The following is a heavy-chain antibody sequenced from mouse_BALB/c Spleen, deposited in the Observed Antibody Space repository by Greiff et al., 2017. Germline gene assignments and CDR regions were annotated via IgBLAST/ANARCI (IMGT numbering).Heavy chain of an antibody. V-gene: IGHV1-54*01. CDR2: INPGSGGT. CDR1: GYAFTNYL. D-gene: IGHD2-1*01. J-gene: IGHJ4*01. CDR3: ARCKGGNSYAMDY. Sequence: LQESGAELVRPGTSVKVSCKASGYAFTNYLIEWVKQRPGQGLEWIGVINPGSGGTNYNEKFKGKATLTADKSSSTAYMQLSSLTSDDSAVYFCARCKGGNSYAMDYWGQGTSVTVSS.